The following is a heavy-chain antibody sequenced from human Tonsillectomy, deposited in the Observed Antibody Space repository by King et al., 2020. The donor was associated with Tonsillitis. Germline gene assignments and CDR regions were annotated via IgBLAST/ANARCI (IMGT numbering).Heavy chain of an antibody. J-gene: IGHJ4*02. CDR2: ISYDGSNK. CDR1: GFTFSSYG. D-gene: IGHD6-19*01. V-gene: IGHV3-30*18. CDR3: AKDHSSGWYSGYDY. Sequence: VQLVESGGGVVQPGRSLRLSCAASGFTFSSYGMHWVRQAPGKGLEWVAVISYDGSNKYYADSVKGRFTISRDNSKNTLYLQMNSLRPEDTAVYYCAKDHSSGWYSGYDYWGQXTLVTVS.